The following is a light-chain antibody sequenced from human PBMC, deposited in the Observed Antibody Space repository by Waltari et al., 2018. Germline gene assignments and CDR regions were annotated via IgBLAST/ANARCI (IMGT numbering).Light chain of an antibody. J-gene: IGKJ3*01. Sequence: EIGLTQSPGTLSSSPGASATLSCRASQSVSSSYLAWYQQNPGQAPRLLIYGASSRATGIPDRFSGSGSGTDFTLTISRLEPEDFAVYYCQQYGSSPLTFGPGTKVDIK. V-gene: IGKV3-20*01. CDR2: GAS. CDR1: QSVSSSY. CDR3: QQYGSSPLT.